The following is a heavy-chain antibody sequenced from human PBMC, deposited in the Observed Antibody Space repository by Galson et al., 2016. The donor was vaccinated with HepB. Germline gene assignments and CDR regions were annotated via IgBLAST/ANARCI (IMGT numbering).Heavy chain of an antibody. J-gene: IGHJ6*02. CDR1: GFTFSSYG. Sequence: SLRLSCAASGFTFSSYGIHWVRQAPGKGLEWVAVIWYDGSDEYYADSVKGRFTISRDNSKNTLYLQMNSLGAEDTAVYFCARDRGSGSWYGKRHYYDGMDVWGQGTTVTVSS. CDR2: IWYDGSDE. V-gene: IGHV3-33*01. D-gene: IGHD6-13*01. CDR3: ARDRGSGSWYGKRHYYDGMDV.